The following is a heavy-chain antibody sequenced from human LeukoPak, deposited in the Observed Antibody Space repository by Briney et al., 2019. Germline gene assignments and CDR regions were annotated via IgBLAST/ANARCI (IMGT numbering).Heavy chain of an antibody. Sequence: GGSLRLSCEASGFTFSSFWMAWVRQAPGKGLEGVANINPDGSDTYYVDSVKGRFTISRDNAKKSTFLQMNSLRVEETALYYCVRWGVAADMQDWGQGTMVSVSS. V-gene: IGHV3-7*01. J-gene: IGHJ4*02. D-gene: IGHD2-15*01. CDR1: GFTFSSFW. CDR3: VRWGVAADMQD. CDR2: INPDGSDT.